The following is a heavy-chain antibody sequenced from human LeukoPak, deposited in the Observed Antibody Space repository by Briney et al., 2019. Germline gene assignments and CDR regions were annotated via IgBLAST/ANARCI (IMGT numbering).Heavy chain of an antibody. Sequence: GGSLRLSCAASGFTFSSYGMHWVRQAPGKGLEWVAVISHDGSNTYYADSVKGRFTISRDNSKNTLYLQMNSLRAEATAVFYCAKDADSYGFSGYFDYWGQGTLVTDSS. D-gene: IGHD5-18*01. CDR2: ISHDGSNT. CDR3: AKDADSYGFSGYFDY. J-gene: IGHJ4*02. V-gene: IGHV3-30*18. CDR1: GFTFSSYG.